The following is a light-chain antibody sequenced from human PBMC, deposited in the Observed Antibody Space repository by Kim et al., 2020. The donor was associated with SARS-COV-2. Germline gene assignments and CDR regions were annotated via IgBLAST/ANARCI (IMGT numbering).Light chain of an antibody. CDR3: NSRDSNDNVV. CDR2: GKN. CDR1: SPRSYY. V-gene: IGLV3-19*01. Sequence: SSELTQDPAVSVALGQTVSITCQGDSPRSYYATWYQQKPGQAPILVIYGKNNRPSGIPDRFSGSSSGNTASLTITGTQAGDAADYYCNSRDSNDNVVFGGGTKLTVL. J-gene: IGLJ2*01.